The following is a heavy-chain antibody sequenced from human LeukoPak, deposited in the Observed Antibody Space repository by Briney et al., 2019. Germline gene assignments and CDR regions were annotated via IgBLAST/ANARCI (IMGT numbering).Heavy chain of an antibody. CDR2: IGGSGGST. V-gene: IGHV3-23*01. CDR1: GFTVSSNY. Sequence: PGGYLRLSCAASGFTVSSNYMSWVRQAPGKGLEWVSAIGGSGGSTYYADSVKGRLTISRDNSKNTLDLQMNSLRAEDTAEYYCAKSLLTTASGTGRAFDIWGQGTMVTVSA. D-gene: IGHD1-26*01. J-gene: IGHJ3*02. CDR3: AKSLLTTASGTGRAFDI.